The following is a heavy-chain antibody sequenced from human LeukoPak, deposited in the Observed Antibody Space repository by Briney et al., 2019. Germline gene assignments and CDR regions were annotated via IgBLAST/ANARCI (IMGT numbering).Heavy chain of an antibody. CDR3: ARDREGFDPIYYGMDV. CDR2: INPSGGST. CDR1: GYTFNSYY. Sequence: GASVKVSCKSSGYTFNSYYMHWVRQAPGQGLEWMGIINPSGGSTSYAQKFQGRVTMTRDTSTSTVYMELSSLRSEDTAVYYCARDREGFDPIYYGMDVWGQGTTVTVSS. J-gene: IGHJ6*02. D-gene: IGHD3-9*01. V-gene: IGHV1-46*02.